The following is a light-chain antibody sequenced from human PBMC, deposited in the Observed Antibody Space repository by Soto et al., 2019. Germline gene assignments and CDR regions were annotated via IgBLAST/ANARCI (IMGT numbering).Light chain of an antibody. Sequence: AIRMSQSPSSFSASTGDRVTISCRASQDISTYLAWYQQKPGQAPQLLIHGASTLESGVPSRFSGSGSGTDFTLSISCLQSEDFATYYCQQVNSYPITFGQGTRLEIK. CDR1: QDISTY. J-gene: IGKJ5*01. V-gene: IGKV1-8*01. CDR3: QQVNSYPIT. CDR2: GAS.